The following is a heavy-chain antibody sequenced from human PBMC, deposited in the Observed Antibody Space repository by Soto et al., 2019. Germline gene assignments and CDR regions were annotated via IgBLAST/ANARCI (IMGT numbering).Heavy chain of an antibody. CDR1: GDSVSSNSAA. Sequence: PSQTLSLTCAISGDSVSSNSAAWNWIRQSPSRGLEWLGRTYYRSKWYNDYAVSVKSRIIINPDTSKNQFSLQLKSVTPEDTAVYYCARDQVDTAMVYYYYGMDVWGKGTTVTVAS. J-gene: IGHJ6*04. CDR2: TYYRSKWYN. CDR3: ARDQVDTAMVYYYYGMDV. V-gene: IGHV6-1*01. D-gene: IGHD5-18*01.